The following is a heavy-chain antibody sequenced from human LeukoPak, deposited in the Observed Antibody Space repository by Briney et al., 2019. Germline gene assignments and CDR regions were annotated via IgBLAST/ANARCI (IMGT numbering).Heavy chain of an antibody. V-gene: IGHV3-23*01. CDR1: GYSISSGYY. Sequence: ETLSLTCTVSGYSISSGYYWGWIRQPPGKGLEWVSAISGSGGSTYYADSVKGRFTISRDNSKNTLYLQMNSLRAEDTAVYYCAKEGGQWLVLPKNYFDYWGQGTLVTVSS. CDR2: ISGSGGST. J-gene: IGHJ4*02. CDR3: AKEGGQWLVLPKNYFDY. D-gene: IGHD6-19*01.